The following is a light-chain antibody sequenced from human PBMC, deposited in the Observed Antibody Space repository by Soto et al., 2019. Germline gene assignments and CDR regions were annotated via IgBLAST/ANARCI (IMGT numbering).Light chain of an antibody. J-gene: IGLJ1*01. CDR3: SAYTVSRTYV. V-gene: IGLV2-14*03. CDR1: SSDVGAYNF. CDR2: NVY. Sequence: ARTQPGGVSGSPGQAVAIFSTGTSSDVGAYNFVSWHQQHPGKAPKLMIYNVYDRPSGISYRFSGSKSGNTASLTISGLQGEDEADYYCSAYTVSRTYVFGTGTKVTVL.